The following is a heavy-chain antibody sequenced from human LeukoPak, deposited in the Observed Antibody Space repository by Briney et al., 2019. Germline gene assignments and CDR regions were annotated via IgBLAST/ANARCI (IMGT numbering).Heavy chain of an antibody. CDR3: ARDFRASVWFGELFRGQYYYGMDV. V-gene: IGHV3-74*01. J-gene: IGHJ6*02. CDR2: INSDGSST. D-gene: IGHD3-10*01. Sequence: GGSLRLSCAASGFTFSSYWMHWVRQAPGKGLVWVSRINSDGSSTSYADSVKGRFAISRDNAKNTLYLQMNSLRAEATAVYYCARDFRASVWFGELFRGQYYYGMDVWGQGTTVTVSS. CDR1: GFTFSSYW.